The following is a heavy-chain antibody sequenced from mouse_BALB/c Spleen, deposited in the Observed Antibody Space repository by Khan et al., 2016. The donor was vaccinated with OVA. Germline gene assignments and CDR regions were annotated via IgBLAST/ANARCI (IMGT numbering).Heavy chain of an antibody. V-gene: IGHV1-7*01. D-gene: IGHD1-1*01. J-gene: IGHJ2*01. CDR3: ARRGLRWDFDY. CDR1: GYTFINYW. Sequence: VQLQQSGAELAKPGASVKMSCKASGYTFINYWILWVKQRPGQSLEWIGYINPSTGYTEYNQNFKDKATLTADKSSSTAYMQLSSLTSEASAVYYCARRGLRWDFDYWGQGTTLTVSS. CDR2: INPSTGYT.